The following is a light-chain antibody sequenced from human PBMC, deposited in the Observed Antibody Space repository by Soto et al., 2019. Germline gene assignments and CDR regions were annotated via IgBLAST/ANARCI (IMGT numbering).Light chain of an antibody. J-gene: IGKJ1*01. CDR1: QSVSNNY. Sequence: EIVSTHSPCTPSMSPGERATLSCRASQSVSNNYLAWYQQKPGQAPRLLIYGASNRATGIPDRFSGSGSGTDFTLTSSRLEPEDCAVYYCQQYGSSGTFGQGTKV. CDR2: GAS. V-gene: IGKV3-20*01. CDR3: QQYGSSGT.